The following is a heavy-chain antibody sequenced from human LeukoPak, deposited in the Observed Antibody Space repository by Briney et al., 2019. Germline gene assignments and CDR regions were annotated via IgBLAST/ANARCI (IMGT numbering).Heavy chain of an antibody. CDR1: GYNFTHYA. Sequence: WASVKVSCKASGYNFTHYAVIWVRQAPGHGLEWMGWVSTNNGGTKYAQNLQARVTMTTDTSTTTAYMELTSLTSDDTAVYYCARGGKLRYLDYWGQGTLVTVFS. V-gene: IGHV1-18*01. D-gene: IGHD3-9*01. CDR3: ARGGKLRYLDY. J-gene: IGHJ4*02. CDR2: VSTNNGGT.